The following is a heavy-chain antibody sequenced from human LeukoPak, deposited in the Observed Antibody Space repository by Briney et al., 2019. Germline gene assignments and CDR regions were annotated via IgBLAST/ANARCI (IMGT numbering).Heavy chain of an antibody. CDR1: GGAIASGGYS. CDR3: ARSRQASGLLSS. Sequence: SETLSLTCTVSGGAIASGGYSWNWIRQPPGKGLEWIGCIYDRGPAYYNPSLKSRFTISVDRPKNQFFPNVTSLTAADTAVYYCARSRQASGLLSSWGQGTPVVVSS. CDR2: IYDRGPA. J-gene: IGHJ5*02. V-gene: IGHV4-30-2*01. D-gene: IGHD3-10*01.